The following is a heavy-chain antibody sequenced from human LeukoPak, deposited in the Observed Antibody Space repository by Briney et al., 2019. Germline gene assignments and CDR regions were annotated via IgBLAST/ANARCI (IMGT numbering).Heavy chain of an antibody. CDR1: GYTFTGYY. CDR2: INPNSGGT. D-gene: IGHD3-16*01. J-gene: IGHJ4*01. CDR3: AREVPGGVSLDY. Sequence: GASVKVSCKASGYTFTGYYMHWVRQAPGQGLEWMGGINPNSGGTNHAQKFQGRVTMTRDTSISTAYLELSRLRSHDTAVYYCAREVPGGVSLDYWGHGTLVTVSS. V-gene: IGHV1-2*02.